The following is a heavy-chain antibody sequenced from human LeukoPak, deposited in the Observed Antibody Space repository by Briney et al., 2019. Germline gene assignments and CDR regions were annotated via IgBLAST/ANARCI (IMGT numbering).Heavy chain of an antibody. V-gene: IGHV3-7*03. D-gene: IGHD6-13*01. CDR3: ARARGAAAALEVDY. CDR2: IKQDGSEK. J-gene: IGHJ4*02. CDR1: GFTFSSYW. Sequence: PGVSLRLSCAASGFTFSSYWMTWVRQAPGKGLEGVANIKQDGSEKYCVDSVKGRFTISRDNAKNSLYLQMNSLRAEDTAVYYCARARGAAAALEVDYWGQGTLVTVSS.